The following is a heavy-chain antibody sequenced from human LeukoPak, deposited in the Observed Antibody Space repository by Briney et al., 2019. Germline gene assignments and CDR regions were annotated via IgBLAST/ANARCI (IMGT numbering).Heavy chain of an antibody. D-gene: IGHD3-10*01. CDR1: GFTFSSYA. CDR2: ISGSGGRT. J-gene: IGHJ5*02. CDR3: AKDGIVDYYGSGSYNVWFDP. V-gene: IGHV3-23*01. Sequence: GGSLRLSCAASGFTFSSYAMSWVRQAPGKGREWVSSISGSGGRTYYADSVKGRFTISRDTSTNTLYLQMNSLRAEDTAVYYCAKDGIVDYYGSGSYNVWFDPWGQGTLVTVSS.